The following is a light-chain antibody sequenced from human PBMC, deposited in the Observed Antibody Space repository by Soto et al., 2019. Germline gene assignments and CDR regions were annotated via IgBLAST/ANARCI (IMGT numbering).Light chain of an antibody. Sequence: EVVMTQSPATLSVSPWERSTLSCRAIERVSRNLAWYRQKPGQAPRLRIYDASTRATGIPDRFSGGGSGTEFTLTISSLQSEDFVVYYCQQYNSWPPITFGQGTRLEIK. CDR2: DAS. CDR1: ERVSRN. CDR3: QQYNSWPPIT. J-gene: IGKJ5*01. V-gene: IGKV3-15*01.